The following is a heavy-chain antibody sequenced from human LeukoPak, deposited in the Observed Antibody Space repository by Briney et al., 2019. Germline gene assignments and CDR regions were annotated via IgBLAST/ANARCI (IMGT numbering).Heavy chain of an antibody. J-gene: IGHJ4*02. CDR3: ARDPETYYYDSSGYYHDY. D-gene: IGHD3-22*01. CDR2: ISSSSSYI. V-gene: IGHV3-21*01. Sequence: GGSLRLSCAASGFTFSSYSMNWVRQAPGKGLEWFSSISSSSSYIYYADSVKGRFTISRDNAKNSLYLQMNSLRAEDTAVYYCARDPETYYYDSSGYYHDYWGQGTLVTVSS. CDR1: GFTFSSYS.